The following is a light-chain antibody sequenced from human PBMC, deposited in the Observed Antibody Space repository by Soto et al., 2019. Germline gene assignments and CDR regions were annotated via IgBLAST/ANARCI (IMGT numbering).Light chain of an antibody. CDR2: DSS. Sequence: EIVMTQSPATLSVSPGESATLSCRASQSIRNDLAWYQQKPGQAPRLLISDSSTSATTIPARFNGSGSGTEFSLAISNLQSEDFAVYYCHQYNTWPLTFGGGTKVEIK. V-gene: IGKV3-15*01. CDR3: HQYNTWPLT. J-gene: IGKJ4*01. CDR1: QSIRND.